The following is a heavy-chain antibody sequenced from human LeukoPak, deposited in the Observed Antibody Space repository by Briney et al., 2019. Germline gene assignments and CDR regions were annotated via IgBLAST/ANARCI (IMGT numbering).Heavy chain of an antibody. V-gene: IGHV4-61*02. CDR3: ARRRGPSAFDI. Sequence: SETLSLTCTVSGGSISSGGYYWNWIRQPAGKGLEWIGRIHTSGNTNYNPSLKSRVAISVDTSKNQFSLKLSSVTAADTAVYYCARRRGPSAFDIWGQGTMVTVSS. CDR2: IHTSGNT. CDR1: GGSISSGGYY. J-gene: IGHJ3*02.